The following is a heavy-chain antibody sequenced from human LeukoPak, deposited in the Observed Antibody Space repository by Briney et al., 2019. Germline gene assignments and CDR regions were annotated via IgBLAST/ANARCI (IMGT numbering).Heavy chain of an antibody. CDR1: GFTFSSYG. V-gene: IGHV3-30*18. J-gene: IGHJ4*02. CDR3: AKGVVRRWLQLELDYFDY. CDR2: ISYDGSNK. Sequence: GGSLRLSCAASGFTFSSYGMHWVRQAPGKGLEWVAVISYDGSNKYYADSVKGRFTISRDNSKNTLYLQMNSLRAEDTAVYYCAKGVVRRWLQLELDYFDYWGQGTLVTVSS. D-gene: IGHD5-24*01.